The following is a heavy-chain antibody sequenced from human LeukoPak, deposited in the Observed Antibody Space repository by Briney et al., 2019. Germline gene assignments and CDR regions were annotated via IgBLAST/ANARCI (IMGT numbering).Heavy chain of an antibody. CDR3: ARDRDWNYGGFDY. CDR2: IYYSGST. CDR1: GGSLSSYY. Sequence: PSETMSLACTVSGGSLSSYYWSWIRQPPGKGLEWIGYIYYSGSTNYNPSLKSRVTISVDTSKNQFSLKLSSVTAADTAVYYCARDRDWNYGGFDYWGQGTLVTVSS. J-gene: IGHJ4*02. D-gene: IGHD1-7*01. V-gene: IGHV4-59*01.